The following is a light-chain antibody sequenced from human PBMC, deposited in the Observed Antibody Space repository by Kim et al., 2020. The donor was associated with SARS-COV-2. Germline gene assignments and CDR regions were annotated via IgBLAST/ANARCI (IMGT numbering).Light chain of an antibody. CDR3: QQSATTPRT. Sequence: ASVGERVTITCRASQTFSSSLNGYQQKPGQAPKLLIYAASSLQAGVPSRFSASGSGTDYTLTITSLQPEDFATYYCQQSATTPRTFGQGTTVDSK. CDR2: AAS. CDR1: QTFSSS. J-gene: IGKJ1*01. V-gene: IGKV1-39*01.